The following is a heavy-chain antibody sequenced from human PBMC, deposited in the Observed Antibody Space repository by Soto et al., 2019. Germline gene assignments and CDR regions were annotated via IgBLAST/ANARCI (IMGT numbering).Heavy chain of an antibody. CDR1: GFTFNAYA. D-gene: IGHD2-21*01. V-gene: IGHV3-21*01. Sequence: EVQLVESGGGLVQPGGSLRLSCAASGFTFNAYAMNWVRQAPGKGLEWFSSITATSAYIYYADSLRGRITISKDNAQTSLFLHVNSLRPEDTAVYYCVRSGTARLLRHHWFDPWGQGTLVTVSS. CDR2: ITATSAYI. J-gene: IGHJ5*02. CDR3: VRSGTARLLRHHWFDP.